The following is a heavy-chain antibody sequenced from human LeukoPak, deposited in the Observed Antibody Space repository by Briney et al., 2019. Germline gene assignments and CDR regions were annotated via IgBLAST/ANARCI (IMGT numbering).Heavy chain of an antibody. CDR2: IWYDGSNK. J-gene: IGHJ4*02. D-gene: IGHD3-22*01. CDR1: GFTFSSYA. CDR3: ARERGYYDSSGYLDY. Sequence: GGSLRLSCAASGFTFSSYAMSWVRQAPGKGLEWVAVIWYDGSNKYYADSVKGRFTISRDNSKNTLYLQMNSLRAEDTAVYYCARERGYYDSSGYLDYWGQGTLVTVSS. V-gene: IGHV3-33*08.